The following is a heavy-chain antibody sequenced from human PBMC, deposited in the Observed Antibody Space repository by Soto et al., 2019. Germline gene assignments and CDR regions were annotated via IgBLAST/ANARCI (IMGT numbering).Heavy chain of an antibody. CDR1: GYALTSDG. CDR3: ARGGHDSSGYYSGNAFDI. D-gene: IGHD3-22*01. Sequence: ASVKVSCKASGYALTSDGISCGRQAPGQGLEWMGWSSAYNGNTNYAQKLQGRVTMTTDTSTSTAYMDLRSLRSDDTAVYYCARGGHDSSGYYSGNAFDIWGQGPMVTVS. J-gene: IGHJ3*02. CDR2: SSAYNGNT. V-gene: IGHV1-18*01.